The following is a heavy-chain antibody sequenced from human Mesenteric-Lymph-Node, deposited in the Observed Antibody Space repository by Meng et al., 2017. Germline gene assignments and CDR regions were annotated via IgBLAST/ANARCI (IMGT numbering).Heavy chain of an antibody. J-gene: IGHJ6*02. CDR1: GGSISSGGYY. CDR2: IYYSGST. V-gene: IGHV4-31*01. Sequence: TLSLTCTVSGGSISSGGYYWSWIRQHPGKGLEWIGYIYYSGSTYYNPSLKSLVTISVDTSKNQFSLKLSSVTAADTAVYYCARGPYCSGGSCRNGMDVWGQGTTVTVSS. D-gene: IGHD2-15*01. CDR3: ARGPYCSGGSCRNGMDV.